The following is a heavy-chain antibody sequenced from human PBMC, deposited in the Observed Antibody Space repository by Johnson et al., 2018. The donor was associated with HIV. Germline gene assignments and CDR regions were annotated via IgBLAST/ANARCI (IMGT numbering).Heavy chain of an antibody. Sequence: MQLVESGGGFVEPGGSLRLSCVASGFNFVESWLAWVRQAPGKGLEWVGRIKTRRQGETTDYGAPVKGRFIISRDDSKNTLYLQINSLKIDDTAAYYCANWNEEPTRSFNIWGQGTMVTVSS. V-gene: IGHV3-15*01. CDR3: ANWNEEPTRSFNI. J-gene: IGHJ3*02. D-gene: IGHD1-1*01. CDR2: IKTRRQGETT. CDR1: GFNFVESW.